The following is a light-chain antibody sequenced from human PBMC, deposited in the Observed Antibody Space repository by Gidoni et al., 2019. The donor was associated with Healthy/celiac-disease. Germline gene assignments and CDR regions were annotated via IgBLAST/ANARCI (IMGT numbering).Light chain of an antibody. V-gene: IGKV3-11*01. CDR2: DAS. CDR1: QSVSSY. J-gene: IGKJ1*01. Sequence: DIVLTQSPATLSLSPGERATLSCRASQSVSSYLAWYQQKPGQAPRLLIYDASNRATGIPARFSGSGSGTDFTLTISSLEPEDFAVYYCQQRINWPWTFGQGTKVEIK. CDR3: QQRINWPWT.